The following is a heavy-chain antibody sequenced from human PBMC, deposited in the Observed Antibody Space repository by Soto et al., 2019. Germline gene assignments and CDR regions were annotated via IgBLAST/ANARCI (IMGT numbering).Heavy chain of an antibody. CDR2: ISAYNGNT. Sequence: GASVKVSCKASGYTFTSYGISWVRQAPGQGLEWMGWISAYNGNTNYAQKLQGRVTMTTDTSTSTTYMELRSLRSDDTAVYYCAREGSYGDYLYYYYYYGMDAWGQGTTVTVSS. CDR3: AREGSYGDYLYYYYYYGMDA. J-gene: IGHJ6*02. D-gene: IGHD4-17*01. CDR1: GYTFTSYG. V-gene: IGHV1-18*01.